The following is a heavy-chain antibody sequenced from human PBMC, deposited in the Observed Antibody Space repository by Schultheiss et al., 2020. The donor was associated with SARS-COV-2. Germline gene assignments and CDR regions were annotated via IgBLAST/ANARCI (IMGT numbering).Heavy chain of an antibody. CDR2: IYYSGST. CDR1: GGSFSGYY. J-gene: IGHJ4*02. CDR3: ARAQFSGSYYFSTGAYYFDY. D-gene: IGHD1-26*01. Sequence: SETLSLTCAVYGGSFSGYYWSWIRQPPGKGLEWIGYIYYSGSTNYNPSLKSRVTISVDTSKNQFSLKLSSVTAADTAVYYCARAQFSGSYYFSTGAYYFDYWGQGTLVTVSS. V-gene: IGHV4-59*01.